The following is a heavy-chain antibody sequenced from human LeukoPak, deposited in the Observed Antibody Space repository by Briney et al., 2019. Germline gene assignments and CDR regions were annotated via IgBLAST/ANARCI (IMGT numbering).Heavy chain of an antibody. CDR1: GXSISSYY. Sequence: SETLSLTCTVSGXSISSYYWSWIRQPPGKGLEWIGYIYYSGSTNYNPSLKSRATISVDTSKNQFSLKVSSVTAADTAVYYCARRRSSGWQFDYWGQGALVTVSS. D-gene: IGHD6-19*01. J-gene: IGHJ4*02. CDR3: ARRRSSGWQFDY. V-gene: IGHV4-59*08. CDR2: IYYSGST.